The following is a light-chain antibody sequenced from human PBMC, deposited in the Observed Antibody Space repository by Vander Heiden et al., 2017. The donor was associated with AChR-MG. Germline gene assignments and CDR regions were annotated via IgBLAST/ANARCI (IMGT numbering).Light chain of an antibody. CDR2: DAS. J-gene: IGKJ2*01. CDR3: LQHNTHPNT. Sequence: DTQMTQSPSSLSASVRDRVTITFRASQGISSDLGWYQQKPGQAPKRLIYDASNLQSGVPSRFSGSGFGTEFTLTISSLQPEDFATYYCLQHNTHPNTFGQGTKLEIK. CDR1: QGISSD. V-gene: IGKV1-17*01.